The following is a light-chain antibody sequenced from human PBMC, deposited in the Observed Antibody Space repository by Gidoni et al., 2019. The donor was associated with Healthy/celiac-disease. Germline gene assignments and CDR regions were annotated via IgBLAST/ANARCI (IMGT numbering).Light chain of an antibody. CDR2: GAS. V-gene: IGKV3-20*01. CDR3: QQYDSSPWT. CDR1: QSVSSSY. Sequence: STESAVNLSLSPGESATPFCRASQSVSSSYLAWYQQKPGQAPRLLIYGASSRATGIPDRFSGSGSGTDFTLTISRLEPEDFAVYYCQQYDSSPWTFGQGTKVEIK. J-gene: IGKJ1*01.